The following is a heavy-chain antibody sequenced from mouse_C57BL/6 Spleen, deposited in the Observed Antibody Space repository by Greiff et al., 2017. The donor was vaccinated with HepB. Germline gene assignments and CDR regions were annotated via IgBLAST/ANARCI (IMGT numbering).Heavy chain of an antibody. CDR3: AREGLRRDRFAY. D-gene: IGHD2-4*01. CDR2: INPNNGGT. J-gene: IGHJ3*01. CDR1: GYTFTDYN. V-gene: IGHV1-22*01. Sequence: EVQLQQSGPELVKPGAPVKMSCKASGYTFTDYNMHWVKQSHGKSLEWIGYINPNNGGTSYNQKFKGKATLTVNKSSSTAYMELRSLTSEDSAVYYCAREGLRRDRFAYWGQGTLVTVSA.